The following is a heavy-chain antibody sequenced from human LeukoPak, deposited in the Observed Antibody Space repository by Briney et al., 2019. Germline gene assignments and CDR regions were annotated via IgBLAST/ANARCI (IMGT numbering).Heavy chain of an antibody. Sequence: PGRSLRLSCAASGFTFSSYGMHWVRQAPGKGLEWVAVIWYDGSNKYYADSVKGRFTISRDNSKNTLYLQMNSLRAEDTAVYYCARVSRSSYYDYWGQGTLVTVSS. CDR2: IWYDGSNK. CDR1: GFTFSSYG. J-gene: IGHJ4*02. CDR3: ARVSRSSYYDY. V-gene: IGHV3-33*01.